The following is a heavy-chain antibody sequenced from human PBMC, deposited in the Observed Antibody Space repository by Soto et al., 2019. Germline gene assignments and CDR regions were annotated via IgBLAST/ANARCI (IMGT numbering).Heavy chain of an antibody. D-gene: IGHD2-2*01. CDR1: GDSVSNNSAA. J-gene: IGHJ6*02. CDR2: TYYRSKWYN. V-gene: IGHV6-1*01. Sequence: PSHTLSLTCAISGDSVSNNSAAWNWIRQSPSRGLEWLGRTYYRSKWYNDYAVSVKSRITINPDTSKNQFSLQLNSVTPEDTAVYYCARVGGYCSSTSCHAASDVWGQGTTVTVSS. CDR3: ARVGGYCSSTSCHAASDV.